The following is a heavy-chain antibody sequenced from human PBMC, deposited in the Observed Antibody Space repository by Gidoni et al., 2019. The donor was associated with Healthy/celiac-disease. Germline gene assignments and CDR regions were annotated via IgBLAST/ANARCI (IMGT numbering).Heavy chain of an antibody. CDR2: IYPGDSDT. CDR1: GYSFTSYW. J-gene: IGHJ4*02. CDR3: ARGTPLRFLEWLLPSFDY. V-gene: IGHV5-51*01. Sequence: EVQLVQSGAEVKKPGESLKISCKGSGYSFTSYWIGWVRQMPGKGLEWMGIIYPGDSDTRYSPSFQGQVTISADKSISTAYLQWSSLKASDTAMYYCARGTPLRFLEWLLPSFDYWGQGTLVTVSS. D-gene: IGHD3-3*01.